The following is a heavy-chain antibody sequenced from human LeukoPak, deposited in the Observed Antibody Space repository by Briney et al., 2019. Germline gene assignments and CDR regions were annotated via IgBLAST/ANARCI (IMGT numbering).Heavy chain of an antibody. Sequence: ASVKVSCKASGYTFTSYDINWVRQATGQGLEWMGWMNPNSGNTGYAQKFQGRVTMTRNTSISTAYMELSSLRSEDTAVYYCVRGVRYYDILTGYYTHYGMDVWGQGTTVTVSS. CDR2: MNPNSGNT. CDR1: GYTFTSYD. CDR3: VRGVRYYDILTGYYTHYGMDV. V-gene: IGHV1-8*01. D-gene: IGHD3-9*01. J-gene: IGHJ6*02.